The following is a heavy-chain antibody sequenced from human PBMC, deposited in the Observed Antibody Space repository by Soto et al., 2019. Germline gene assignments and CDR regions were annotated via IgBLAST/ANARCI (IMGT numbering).Heavy chain of an antibody. D-gene: IGHD3-16*01. V-gene: IGHV5-51*01. J-gene: IGHJ4*02. CDR2: VYPGDSDT. CDR1: GYTFTTYW. CDR3: ARHGAYFDH. Sequence: GESVKISCKGSGYTFTTYWIGWVRQMPGKGLEWMGIVYPGDSDTTYSPSFQGQVTISADKSISTAYLQWSSLKASDTAMYFCARHGAYFDHWGQGTLVTVSS.